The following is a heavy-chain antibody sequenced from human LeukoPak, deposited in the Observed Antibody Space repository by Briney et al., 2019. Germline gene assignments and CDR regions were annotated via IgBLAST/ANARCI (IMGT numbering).Heavy chain of an antibody. J-gene: IGHJ4*02. V-gene: IGHV1-69*05. CDR2: IIPIFGTA. CDR3: ARTLSGGVVGSLGPIAAYGY. Sequence: SVKVSCKASGGTFSSYAISWVRQSPGQGLEWMGGIIPIFGTANYAQKFQGRVTITTDESTSTAYMELSSLRSEDTAVYYCARTLSGGVVGSLGPIAAYGYWGQGTLVTVSS. D-gene: IGHD3-16*01. CDR1: GGTFSSYA.